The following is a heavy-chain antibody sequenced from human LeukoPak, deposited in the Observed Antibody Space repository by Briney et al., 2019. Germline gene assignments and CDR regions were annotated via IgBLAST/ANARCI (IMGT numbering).Heavy chain of an antibody. J-gene: IGHJ4*02. CDR3: ARAYYGDYQNDY. CDR2: ISGSGHST. V-gene: IGHV3-23*01. Sequence: GGSLRLSCAASGFTFTGYAMSWVRQAPGKGLEWVSAISGSGHSTDYADSVKGRFTISRDNAKNTLYLQMSSLRAEDTVVYYCARAYYGDYQNDYWGQGTLVTVSS. D-gene: IGHD4-17*01. CDR1: GFTFTGYA.